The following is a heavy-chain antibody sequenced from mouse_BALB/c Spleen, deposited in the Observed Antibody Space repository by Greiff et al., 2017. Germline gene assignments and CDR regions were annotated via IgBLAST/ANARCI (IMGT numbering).Heavy chain of an antibody. D-gene: IGHD2-3*01. J-gene: IGHJ2*01. V-gene: IGHV1S127*01. CDR2: IDPSDSYT. Sequence: QVQLQQPGAELVKPGASVKMSCKASGYTFTSYWMHWVKQRPGQGLEWIGVIDPSDSYTSYNQKFKGKATLTVDTSSSTAYMQLSSLTSEDSAVYYCTRSDGYPDYWGQGTTLTVSS. CDR3: TRSDGYPDY. CDR1: GYTFTSYW.